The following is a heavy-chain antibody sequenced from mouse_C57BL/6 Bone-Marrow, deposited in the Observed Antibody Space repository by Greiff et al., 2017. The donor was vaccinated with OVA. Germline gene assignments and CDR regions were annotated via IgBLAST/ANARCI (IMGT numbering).Heavy chain of an antibody. CDR2: IDPENGDT. V-gene: IGHV14-4*01. J-gene: IGHJ1*03. CDR1: GFNIKDDY. D-gene: IGHD1-1*01. Sequence: VQLQQSGAELVRPGASVKLSCTASGFNIKDDYMHWVKQRPEQGLERIGWIDPENGDTEYASKFQGKATITADTSSNTAYLQLSSLTSEDTAVYYCTTPYYLRPYWYFDVWGTGTTVTVSS. CDR3: TTPYYLRPYWYFDV.